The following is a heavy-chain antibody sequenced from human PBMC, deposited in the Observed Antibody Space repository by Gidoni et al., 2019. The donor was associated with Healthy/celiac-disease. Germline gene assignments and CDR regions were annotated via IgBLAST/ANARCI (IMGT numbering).Heavy chain of an antibody. Sequence: QLQLQESGSGLVKPSQTLSLTCAVSGGSISSGGYSWGWIRQPPGKGLEWIGYIYHSGSTYYNPSLKSRVTISVDRSKNQFSLKLSSVTAADTAVYYCARGDPMVRGVVFDYWGQGTLVTVSS. CDR3: ARGDPMVRGVVFDY. CDR2: IYHSGST. V-gene: IGHV4-30-2*01. D-gene: IGHD3-10*01. J-gene: IGHJ4*02. CDR1: GGSISSGGYS.